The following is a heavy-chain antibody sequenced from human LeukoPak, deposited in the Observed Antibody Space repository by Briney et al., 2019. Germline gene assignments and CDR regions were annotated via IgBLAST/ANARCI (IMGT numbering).Heavy chain of an antibody. J-gene: IGHJ4*02. CDR2: ISGIDDTA. CDR3: AKGGITYGAAAYVF. Sequence: PGGSLRLFCTASGLTLGKYAVIGVRQARGRGVEGVSGISGIDDTAYYTDSVRGRFTTSRDSYRNTVFLQMSSLRDEDTAVYYCAKGGITYGAAAYVFWGQGALVTVSS. CDR1: GLTLGKYA. V-gene: IGHV3-23*01. D-gene: IGHD4/OR15-4a*01.